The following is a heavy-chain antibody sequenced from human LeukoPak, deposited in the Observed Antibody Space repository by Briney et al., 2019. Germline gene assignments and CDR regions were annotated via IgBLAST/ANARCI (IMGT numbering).Heavy chain of an antibody. V-gene: IGHV3-7*01. CDR3: ARDYGSGWSQLYYFDY. CDR1: GFTFSSYW. CDR2: IKQDGSEK. J-gene: IGHJ4*02. D-gene: IGHD6-19*01. Sequence: GGSLRLSCAASGFTFSSYWMSWVRQAPGKGLEWLANIKQDGSEKYYVDSVKGRFTISRDNAKNSLYLQMNSLRAEDTAVYYCARDYGSGWSQLYYFDYWGQGTLVTVSS.